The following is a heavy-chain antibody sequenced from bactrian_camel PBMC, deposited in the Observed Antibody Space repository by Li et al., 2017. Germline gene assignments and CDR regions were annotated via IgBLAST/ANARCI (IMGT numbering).Heavy chain of an antibody. CDR1: GLTFEGGN. CDR3: AFGSRPGWCSLRLRGADFGH. V-gene: IGHV3S55*01. J-gene: IGHJ6*01. D-gene: IGHD3*01. Sequence: HVQLVESGGGAVQTGGSLRLTCTAVGLTFEGGNQGWYRETPGNEFELVSSIAPDGSRWYADSVQGRFTISRDNGRNTLYLQMNALKPEDTASYYCAFGSRPGWCSLRLRGADFGHWGQGTQVTVS. CDR2: IAPDGSR.